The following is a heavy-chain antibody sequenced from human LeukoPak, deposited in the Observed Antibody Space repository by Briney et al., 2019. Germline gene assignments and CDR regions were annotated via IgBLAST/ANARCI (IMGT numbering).Heavy chain of an antibody. V-gene: IGHV3-74*03. J-gene: IGHJ5*02. CDR3: AGQANNWFDP. CDR2: LKFDGTIT. CDR1: GFTFSSYW. Sequence: GGSLRLSCAASGFTFSSYWMHWVRQVPGKGLVWVSRLKFDGTITQYADSVKGRFTVSRDNAKNTLYLQMDSLRAEDTAVYYCAGQANNWFDPWGQGTLVTVSS.